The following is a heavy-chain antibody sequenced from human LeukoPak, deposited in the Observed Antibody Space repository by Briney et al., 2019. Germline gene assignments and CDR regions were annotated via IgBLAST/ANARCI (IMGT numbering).Heavy chain of an antibody. V-gene: IGHV3-23*01. CDR3: TTHELKDAFDI. J-gene: IGHJ3*02. D-gene: IGHD3-10*01. CDR1: GFTFSSSA. CDR2: ISGGAFST. Sequence: GGSLRLSCAASGFTFSSSAMTWVRQAPGKGLEWVSAISGGAFSTYYADSVKGRFTISRDNAKNSLYLQMNSLRAEDTAVYYCTTHELKDAFDIWGQGTMVTVSS.